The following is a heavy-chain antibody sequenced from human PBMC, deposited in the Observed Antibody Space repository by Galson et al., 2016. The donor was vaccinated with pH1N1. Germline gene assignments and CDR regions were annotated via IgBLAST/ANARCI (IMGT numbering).Heavy chain of an antibody. CDR2: ISPIFGSI. D-gene: IGHD3-10*01. V-gene: IGHV1-69*06. CDR3: ATAGPLVREILYYSYAMDV. Sequence: SVKVSCKASGGTFSNSAISWVRQAPGQGLEWMGGISPIFGSINYAQRFQGRLTITADIFTNTAYMDMSSLRFEDTAIYYCATAGPLVREILYYSYAMDVWGQGTTVTVSS. J-gene: IGHJ6*02. CDR1: GGTFSNSA.